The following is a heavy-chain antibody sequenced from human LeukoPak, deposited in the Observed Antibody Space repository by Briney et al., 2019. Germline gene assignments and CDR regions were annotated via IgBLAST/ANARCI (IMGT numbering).Heavy chain of an antibody. V-gene: IGHV3-48*03. D-gene: IGHD3-22*01. Sequence: GGSLRLSCAASGFTFSSYEMNWVRQAPGKGLEWVAYISSSGSNIYYADSVKGRFTISRDNAKNSLYLQMNRLRAEDTAVYYCARVLHKRNYDGSDYYGYWGQGTMVTVSS. CDR1: GFTFSSYE. CDR2: ISSSGSNI. CDR3: ARVLHKRNYDGSDYYGY. J-gene: IGHJ4*02.